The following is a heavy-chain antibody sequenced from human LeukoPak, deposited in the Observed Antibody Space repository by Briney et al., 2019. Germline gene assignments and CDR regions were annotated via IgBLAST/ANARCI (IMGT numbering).Heavy chain of an antibody. Sequence: PGGSLRLSCAVSGFTVSRNYMSWVRQAPGRGLEWVSIIYSAGDTYYADPVKGRFTIPRDNSNNTPYLQINNLRTEVPAVYFCARDRRFGIAWYIWDWGQGTLVAVSS. V-gene: IGHV3-53*01. CDR1: GFTVSRNY. J-gene: IGHJ4*02. CDR2: IYSAGDT. CDR3: ARDRRFGIAWYIWD. D-gene: IGHD1-1*01.